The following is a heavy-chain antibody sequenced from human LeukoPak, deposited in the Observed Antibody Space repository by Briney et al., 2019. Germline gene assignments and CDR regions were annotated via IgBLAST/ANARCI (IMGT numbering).Heavy chain of an antibody. CDR1: GFTLRRYD. J-gene: IGHJ4*02. V-gene: IGHV3-13*04. Sequence: GGSLRLSCAASGFTLRRYDMHWVRQATGNGLEWVSAIGSAGDTYYPGSVKGRFTMSREDAKNSFYLQMNNLRAGDTAVYYCVRGIGNYYDSGASNSWGQGTLVTVSS. CDR3: VRGIGNYYDSGASNS. CDR2: IGSAGDT. D-gene: IGHD3-10*01.